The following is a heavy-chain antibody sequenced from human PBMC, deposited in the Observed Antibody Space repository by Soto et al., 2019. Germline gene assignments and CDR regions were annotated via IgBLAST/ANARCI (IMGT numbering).Heavy chain of an antibody. D-gene: IGHD6-6*01. CDR3: ARGGAAKSIAARPYYYYGMDV. Sequence: GGSLRLSCAASGFTFSSYAMHWVRQAPGKGLEWVAVISYDGSNKYYADSVKGRFTISRDNSKNTLYLQMNSLRAEDTAVYYCARGGAAKSIAARPYYYYGMDVWGQGTTVTVS. CDR1: GFTFSSYA. J-gene: IGHJ6*02. V-gene: IGHV3-30-3*01. CDR2: ISYDGSNK.